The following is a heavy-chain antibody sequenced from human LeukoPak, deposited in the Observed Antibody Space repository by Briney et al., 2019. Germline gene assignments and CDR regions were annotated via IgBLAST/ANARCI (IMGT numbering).Heavy chain of an antibody. V-gene: IGHV3-7*01. CDR3: ARDGGSSSWDNDAFDI. D-gene: IGHD6-13*01. CDR1: GFTFSSYW. Sequence: GGSLRLSCAASGFTFSSYWMSWVRQAPGKGLEWVANIKQDGSEKYYVDSVKGRFTISRDNAKNSLYLQMNSLRAEDTAVYYCARDGGSSSWDNDAFDIWGQGTMVTVSS. CDR2: IKQDGSEK. J-gene: IGHJ3*02.